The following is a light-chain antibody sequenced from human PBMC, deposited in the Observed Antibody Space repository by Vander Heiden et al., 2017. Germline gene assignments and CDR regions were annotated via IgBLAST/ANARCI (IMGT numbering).Light chain of an antibody. Sequence: QSVLTQPPSASGTPGQRVTMSCSGSTSNVGSNYVSWYQQLPGTAPKLLIYKNTKRPSGVPDRFSGSKSGTSASLAISGLRSEDEGDYYCAAWDDSLSGVVFGGGTKLTVL. CDR1: TSNVGSNY. J-gene: IGLJ2*01. CDR3: AAWDDSLSGVV. CDR2: KNT. V-gene: IGLV1-47*01.